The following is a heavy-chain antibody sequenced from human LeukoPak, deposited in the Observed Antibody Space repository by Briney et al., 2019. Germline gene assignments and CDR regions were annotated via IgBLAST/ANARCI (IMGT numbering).Heavy chain of an antibody. J-gene: IGHJ3*02. D-gene: IGHD1-1*01. Sequence: TSETLSLTCTVSGGSISTSSYYWGWIRQPPGKGLEWIGTIYYSGSTYYSPSFKSRVTISIDTSKNQFSLRLSSVTAADTAVCYCARHTTWVHAFGIWGQGTMVTVSS. V-gene: IGHV4-39*01. CDR2: IYYSGST. CDR1: GGSISTSSYY. CDR3: ARHTTWVHAFGI.